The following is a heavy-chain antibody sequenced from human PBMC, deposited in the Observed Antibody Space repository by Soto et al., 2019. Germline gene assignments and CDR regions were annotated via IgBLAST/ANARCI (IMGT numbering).Heavy chain of an antibody. CDR1: GFTFGSYW. CDR3: ARYSGYGSRASVNHYLDY. Sequence: EVQLEESGGGLVQPGGSLRLSCAASGFTFGSYWMSWVRQAPGKGPEWLATIKWDASEKKYVDSVKGRFTTSRDNAKNAIYLQMDSLRSEDTAAYYCARYSGYGSRASVNHYLDYWGQGTLVTVSS. D-gene: IGHD3-10*01. CDR2: IKWDASEK. V-gene: IGHV3-7*01. J-gene: IGHJ4*01.